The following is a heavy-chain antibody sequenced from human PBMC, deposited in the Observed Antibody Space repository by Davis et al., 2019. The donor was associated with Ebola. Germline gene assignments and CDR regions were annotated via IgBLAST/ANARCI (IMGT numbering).Heavy chain of an antibody. CDR1: GGSISSGGYY. CDR2: IYYSGST. D-gene: IGHD4-11*01. Sequence: SETLSLTCTVSGGSISSGGYYWSWIRQPPGKGLEWIGYIYYSGSTNYNPFLKSRVTISVDTSKNQFSLKLSSVTAADTAVYYCASFMTTVTTGWFDPWGQGTLVTVSS. V-gene: IGHV4-61*08. CDR3: ASFMTTVTTGWFDP. J-gene: IGHJ5*02.